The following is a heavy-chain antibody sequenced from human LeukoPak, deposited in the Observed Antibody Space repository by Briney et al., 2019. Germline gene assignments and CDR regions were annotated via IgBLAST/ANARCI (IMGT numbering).Heavy chain of an antibody. D-gene: IGHD4-17*01. CDR1: GGSISGSSYY. CDR3: ARLRGAMTPVTSDFDY. CDR2: GFYSGSA. V-gene: IGHV4-39*01. Sequence: ASETLSLTCTVSGGSISGSSYYWAWIRQPPGKGLEWIGSGFYSGSAYYNPSLKSRVTISVDTSKNQFSLNLSSVTAADTAVYYCARLRGAMTPVTSDFDYWGQGTLVTVSS. J-gene: IGHJ4*02.